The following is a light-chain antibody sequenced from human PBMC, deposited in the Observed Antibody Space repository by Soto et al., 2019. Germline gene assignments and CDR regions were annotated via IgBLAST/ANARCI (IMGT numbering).Light chain of an antibody. CDR3: QQYNNWPPIT. V-gene: IGKV3-15*01. J-gene: IGKJ5*01. CDR2: GAS. CDR1: QSVSSS. Sequence: ALTRSPGTRSMYKEQRATLSFRASQSVSSSLAWYQQKPGQAPRLLIYGASTRATGIPARFSGSGSGTEFTLTISSLQSEDFAVYYWQQYNNWPPITFGQVSRLEIK.